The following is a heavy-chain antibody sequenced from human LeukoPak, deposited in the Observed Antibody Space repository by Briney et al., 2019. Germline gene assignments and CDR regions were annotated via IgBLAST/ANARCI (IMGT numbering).Heavy chain of an antibody. CDR3: ARGEGSCGGSTCRQYLAY. V-gene: IGHV3-23*01. J-gene: IGHJ4*02. D-gene: IGHD2-21*01. CDR1: GFTFNGYA. CDR2: ISGSGSGT. Sequence: PGGSLRLSCAASGFTFNGYALNWVRQAPGKGLEWVSAISGSGSGTHYADSVKGRFTISRDNSNNMLYLQMNSLRAEDTAVYYCARGEGSCGGSTCRQYLAYWGQGTLVTVSS.